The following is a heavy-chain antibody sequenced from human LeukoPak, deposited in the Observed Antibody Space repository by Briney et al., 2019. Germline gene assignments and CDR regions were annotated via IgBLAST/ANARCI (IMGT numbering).Heavy chain of an antibody. CDR1: GYTFTSYD. D-gene: IGHD3-3*01. CDR3: ARGDRYYDFWGGYSLGYYYGMDV. J-gene: IGHJ6*02. CDR2: MNPNSGNT. Sequence: ASVKVSCKASGYTFTSYDINWVRQATGQGLEWMGWMNPNSGNTGYAQKFQGRVTMTRNTSISTAYMELSSLRSEDTAVYYCARGDRYYDFWGGYSLGYYYGMDVWGQGTTVTVSS. V-gene: IGHV1-8*01.